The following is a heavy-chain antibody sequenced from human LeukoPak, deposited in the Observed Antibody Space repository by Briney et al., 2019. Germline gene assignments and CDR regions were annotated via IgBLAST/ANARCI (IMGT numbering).Heavy chain of an antibody. CDR1: EFTFSTYS. V-gene: IGHV3-21*01. CDR3: ARGLLHCSSTSCHRAFFDY. J-gene: IGHJ4*02. Sequence: GGSLRLSCAASEFTFSTYSMNWGRQAPGKGLEWVSSISSSSSHIYYADSVKGRFTISRDNAKNSLYLQMNSLRAEDTAEYYCARGLLHCSSTSCHRAFFDYWGQGTLVTVSS. CDR2: ISSSSSHI. D-gene: IGHD2-2*01.